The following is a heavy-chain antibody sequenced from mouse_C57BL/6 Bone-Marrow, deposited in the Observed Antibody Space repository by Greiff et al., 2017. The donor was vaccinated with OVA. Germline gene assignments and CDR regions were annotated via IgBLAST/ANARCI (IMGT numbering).Heavy chain of an antibody. CDR1: GYTFTSYW. V-gene: IGHV1-55*01. CDR2: IYPGSGST. J-gene: IGHJ4*01. Sequence: QVQLQQPGAELVKPGASVKLSCKASGYTFTSYWITWVKQRPGQGLEWIGDIYPGSGSTNYNEKFKSKATLTVDTSSSTAYMQLSSLTSEDSAVYYCARPRDYYAMDYWGQGTSVTVSS. CDR3: ARPRDYYAMDY.